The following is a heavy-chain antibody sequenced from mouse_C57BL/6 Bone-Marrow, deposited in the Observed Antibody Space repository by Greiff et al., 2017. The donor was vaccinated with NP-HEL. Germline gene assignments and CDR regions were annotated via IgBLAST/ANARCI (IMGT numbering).Heavy chain of an antibody. CDR2: INPSSGYT. Sequence: VQLQESGAELAKPGASVKLSCKASGYTFTSYWMHWVKQRPGQGLEWIGYINPSSGYTKYNQKFKDKATLTADKSSSTSYMQLSRLTDEDSAIYYVARRRVYYGPHYYAMDYWGQGTSVTVS. CDR3: ARRRVYYGPHYYAMDY. D-gene: IGHD1-1*01. V-gene: IGHV1-7*01. J-gene: IGHJ4*01. CDR1: GYTFTSYW.